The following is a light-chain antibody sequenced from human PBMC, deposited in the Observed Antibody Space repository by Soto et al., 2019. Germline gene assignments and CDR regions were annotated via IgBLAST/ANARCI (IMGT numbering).Light chain of an antibody. V-gene: IGKV3-20*01. CDR1: QSVSSSY. CDR2: GAS. Sequence: EIVLTQSPGTLSLSPGERATLSCRASQSVSSSYLAWYQQKPGQAPRLLIYGASSRATGIPDRFSGSGSGKDFTLTISRLEPEDFAVHYCQPYGVTFGQGTKVDIK. J-gene: IGKJ1*01. CDR3: QPYGVT.